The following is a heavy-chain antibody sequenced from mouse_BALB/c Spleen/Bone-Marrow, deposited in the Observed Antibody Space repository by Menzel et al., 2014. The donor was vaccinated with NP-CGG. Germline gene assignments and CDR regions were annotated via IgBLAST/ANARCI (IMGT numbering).Heavy chain of an antibody. J-gene: IGHJ3*01. V-gene: IGHV2-9*02. Sequence: VQLQQSGPGLVAPSQSLFITCTVSGFSLTSYGVHWVRQPPGKGLEWLGVIWAGGSTNYNSALMSRLSISKDNSKSQVFLKMNSLQTDDTAMYYCARDLYYDYDEGFAYWGQGTLVTVSA. CDR1: GFSLTSYG. CDR3: ARDLYYDYDEGFAY. D-gene: IGHD2-4*01. CDR2: IWAGGST.